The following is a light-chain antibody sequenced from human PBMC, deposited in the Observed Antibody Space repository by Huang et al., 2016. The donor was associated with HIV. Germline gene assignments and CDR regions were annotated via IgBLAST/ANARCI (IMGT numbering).Light chain of an antibody. CDR3: QKSDCLSPLT. CDR2: DAS. Sequence: AIRMTQSPSSLSASTGDRVTITCRASQDIGSSLAWYQQRPGKAPVLLIYDASTLQRGVPSRFTRSGSRTVFNLSIACLEVEDVATYFCQKSDCLSPLTFGGGTKVDIK. CDR1: QDIGSS. J-gene: IGKJ4*01. V-gene: IGKV1-8*01.